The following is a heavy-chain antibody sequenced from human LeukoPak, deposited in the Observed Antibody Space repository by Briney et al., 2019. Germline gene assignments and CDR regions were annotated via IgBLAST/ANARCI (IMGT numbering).Heavy chain of an antibody. CDR3: ARIREYCSGGSCYDLYYYYGMDV. Sequence: GGSLRLSCAASGFTFSSYSMNWVRQAPGKGLEWVSSISSSSSYIYYADSVKGRFTISRDNAKNSLYLQMNSLRAEDTAVYYCARIREYCSGGSCYDLYYYYGMDVWGQGTTVTVSS. J-gene: IGHJ6*02. CDR2: ISSSSSYI. V-gene: IGHV3-21*01. CDR1: GFTFSSYS. D-gene: IGHD2-15*01.